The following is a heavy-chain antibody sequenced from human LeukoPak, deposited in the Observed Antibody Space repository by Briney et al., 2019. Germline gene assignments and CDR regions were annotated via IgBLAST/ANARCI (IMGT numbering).Heavy chain of an antibody. D-gene: IGHD4-17*01. CDR2: ISGSGGST. CDR3: ADYVDYFDY. V-gene: IGHV3-23*01. J-gene: IGHJ4*02. Sequence: PGGSLRLSCAASGFTFSSYGMSWVRQAPGKGLEWVSAISGSGGSTYYADSVKGRFTISRGNSKNTLYLQMNSLRAEDTAVYYCADYVDYFDYWGQGTLVTVSS. CDR1: GFTFSSYG.